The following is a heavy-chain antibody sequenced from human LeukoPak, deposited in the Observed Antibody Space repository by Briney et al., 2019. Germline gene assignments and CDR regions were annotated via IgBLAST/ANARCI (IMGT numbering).Heavy chain of an antibody. V-gene: IGHV3-9*01. CDR2: ISWNSGSI. CDR3: AKDMQPLFGWYYTPYFDY. D-gene: IGHD6-19*01. Sequence: GGSLRLSCAASGFTFDDYAMHWVRQAPGKGLEWVSGISWNSGSIGYADSVKGRFTISRDNAKNSLYLQMNSLRAEDTALYYCAKDMQPLFGWYYTPYFDYWGQGTLVTVSS. CDR1: GFTFDDYA. J-gene: IGHJ4*02.